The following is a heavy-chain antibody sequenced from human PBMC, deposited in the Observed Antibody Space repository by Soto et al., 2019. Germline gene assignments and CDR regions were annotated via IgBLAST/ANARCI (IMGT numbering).Heavy chain of an antibody. CDR3: ARELDHYYYYGMYV. V-gene: IGHV1-69*08. CDR2: IIPILGIA. Sequence: QVQLVQSGAEVKKPGSSVKVSCKASGGTFSSYTISWVRQAPGQGLEWMGRIIPILGIANYAQKFQGRVTITADKSTSTAYMELSSLRSEDTAVYYCARELDHYYYYGMYVWGKGTTVTVSS. J-gene: IGHJ6*04. CDR1: GGTFSSYT. D-gene: IGHD1-1*01.